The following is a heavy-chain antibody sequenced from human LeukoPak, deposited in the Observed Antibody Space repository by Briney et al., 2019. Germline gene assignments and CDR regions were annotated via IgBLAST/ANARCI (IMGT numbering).Heavy chain of an antibody. Sequence: GGSLRLSCAASGFTFSNAWMNWVRQAPGRGLEWVGRIKSKTDGGTTDYAAPVKGRFTISRDDSKNTLYLQMNSLKTEDTAVYYCTTGNQYDFWSGYPPLDYWGQGTLVTVSS. V-gene: IGHV3-15*07. CDR2: IKSKTDGGTT. J-gene: IGHJ4*02. CDR1: GFTFSNAW. CDR3: TTGNQYDFWSGYPPLDY. D-gene: IGHD3-3*01.